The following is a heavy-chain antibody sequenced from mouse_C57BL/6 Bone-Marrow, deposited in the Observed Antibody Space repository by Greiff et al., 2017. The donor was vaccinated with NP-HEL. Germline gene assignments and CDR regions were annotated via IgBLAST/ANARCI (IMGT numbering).Heavy chain of an antibody. J-gene: IGHJ3*01. Sequence: LVESGPELVKPGASVKISCKASGYAFSSSWMNWVKQRPGKGLEWIGRIYPGDGDTNYNGKFKGKATLTADKSSSTAYMQLSSLTSEDSAVYFCARSGQLRLGFAYWGQGTLVTVSA. CDR1: GYAFSSSW. CDR2: IYPGDGDT. CDR3: ARSGQLRLGFAY. V-gene: IGHV1-82*01. D-gene: IGHD3-2*02.